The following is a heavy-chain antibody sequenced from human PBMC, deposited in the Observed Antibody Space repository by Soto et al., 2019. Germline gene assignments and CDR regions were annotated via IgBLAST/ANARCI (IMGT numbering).Heavy chain of an antibody. J-gene: IGHJ6*02. D-gene: IGHD5-18*01. CDR1: GFGFSGYA. Sequence: GGSLRLSCAASGFGFSGYAMHWVRQAPGKGLEWVAAISHDASNDYYAESVKGRSTISRDNSKNTLYLQMNSLRVEDTGLYYCARVGYGNSLGNGVDPWGRGTTVTVSS. V-gene: IGHV3-30*04. CDR3: ARVGYGNSLGNGVDP. CDR2: ISHDASND.